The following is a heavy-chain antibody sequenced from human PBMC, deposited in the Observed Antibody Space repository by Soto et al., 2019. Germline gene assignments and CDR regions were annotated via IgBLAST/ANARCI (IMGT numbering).Heavy chain of an antibody. CDR3: ASFTSMGMDV. Sequence: QVQLVQSGAEVKKPGSSVKVSCKASGGTFSSYTISWVRQAPGQGLEWMGRIIPILGIANYAQKFQGRVTITEDKSTRTAYMEMSSLRSEDTAVYYCASFTSMGMDVWGQGTTVTVSS. CDR2: IIPILGIA. V-gene: IGHV1-69*02. D-gene: IGHD3-3*01. J-gene: IGHJ6*02. CDR1: GGTFSSYT.